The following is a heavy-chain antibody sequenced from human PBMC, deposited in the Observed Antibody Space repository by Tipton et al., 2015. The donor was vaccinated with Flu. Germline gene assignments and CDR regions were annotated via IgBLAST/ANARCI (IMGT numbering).Heavy chain of an antibody. Sequence: TLSLTCTVSGGSISSGDYYWNWIRQHPGKGLEWIGYIHYSGSTYYNPSLKSRVSVSVDTSENQFSLKLTSVTAADTAVYYCARESPTTTMVRGIPLDAFDIWGQGTMVAVSS. CDR1: GGSISSGDYY. J-gene: IGHJ3*02. CDR3: ARESPTTTMVRGIPLDAFDI. D-gene: IGHD3-10*01. CDR2: IHYSGST. V-gene: IGHV4-31*03.